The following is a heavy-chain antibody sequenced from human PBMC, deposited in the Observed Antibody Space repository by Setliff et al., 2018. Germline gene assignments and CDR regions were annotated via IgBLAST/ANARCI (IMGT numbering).Heavy chain of an antibody. Sequence: PSETLSLTCSVSGGSISSGSYYWGWIRQSPGKGLEWIGSMYYSGSTYYNPSLKGRVTLSVDTTKNQFSLKLTSMTAADTAVYFCARHLLVQGTYHFDYWGQGSPVTVYS. V-gene: IGHV4-39*01. J-gene: IGHJ4*02. D-gene: IGHD3-10*01. CDR2: MYYSGST. CDR3: ARHLLVQGTYHFDY. CDR1: GGSISSGSYY.